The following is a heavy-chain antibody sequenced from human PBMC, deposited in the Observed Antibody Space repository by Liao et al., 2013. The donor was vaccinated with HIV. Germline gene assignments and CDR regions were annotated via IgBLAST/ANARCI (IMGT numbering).Heavy chain of an antibody. CDR1: GESFSDNR. J-gene: IGHJ3*02. D-gene: IGHD6-19*01. CDR3: ARVRQWLASGGEAFDI. CDR2: IDHSGST. Sequence: QVQLQQWGARLLKPSETLSLTCDVYGESFSDNRWSWIRQPPGKGLEWIGEIDHSGSTSYIPALKSRVTISGDISLRLRAVTAADTAVYYCARVRQWLASGGEAFDIWGHGTDGHRLF. V-gene: IGHV4-34*01.